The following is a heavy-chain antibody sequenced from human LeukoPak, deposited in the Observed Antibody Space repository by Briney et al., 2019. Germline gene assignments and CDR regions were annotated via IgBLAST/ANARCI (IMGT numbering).Heavy chain of an antibody. J-gene: IGHJ5*02. Sequence: ASVKVSCKASGYTFTGYYMHWVRQAPGQGLEWMGWINPNSGGTNYAQKFQGRVTMTRDTSISTAYMELGRLRSDDMAVYYCARVGVADCGVDCLGWFDPWGQGTLVTVSS. D-gene: IGHD2-21*02. CDR2: INPNSGGT. V-gene: IGHV1-2*02. CDR1: GYTFTGYY. CDR3: ARVGVADCGVDCLGWFDP.